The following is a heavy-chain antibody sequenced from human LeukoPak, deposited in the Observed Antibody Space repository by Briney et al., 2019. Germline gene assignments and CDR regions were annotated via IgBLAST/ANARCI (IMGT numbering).Heavy chain of an antibody. J-gene: IGHJ4*02. V-gene: IGHV5-51*01. CDR3: ARFSGSGWSIYYFDY. CDR2: IYPGDSDT. Sequence: GESLKISCKGSGYSFTSYWIGWVRQMPGKGLEWMGIIYPGDSDTRYSPPFQGQVTISADKSISTAYLQWSSLKASDTAMYYCARFSGSGWSIYYFDYWGQGTLVTVFS. D-gene: IGHD6-19*01. CDR1: GYSFTSYW.